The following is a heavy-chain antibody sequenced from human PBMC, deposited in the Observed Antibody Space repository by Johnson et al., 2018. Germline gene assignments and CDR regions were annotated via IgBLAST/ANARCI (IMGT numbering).Heavy chain of an antibody. D-gene: IGHD3-3*02. V-gene: IGHV4-59*01. CDR1: GGSISSYY. CDR3: ARGRGTGSYAQAYLDH. CDR2: MYHSGGA. J-gene: IGHJ1*01. Sequence: QVQLQESGPGLVKPSDTLSLMCSVSGGSISSYYYHWIRQSPGKGLEWIGKMYHSGGATYNPSLNGRVTLSVDTATNQFSLQPTSVTAADTAVYYCARGRGTGSYAQAYLDHWGQGTLVTVSS.